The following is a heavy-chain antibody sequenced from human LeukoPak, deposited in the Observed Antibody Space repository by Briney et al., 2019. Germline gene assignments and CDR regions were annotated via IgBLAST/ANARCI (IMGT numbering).Heavy chain of an antibody. Sequence: GGSLRLSCAASGFTFNNYAVSWVRQAPGKGLEWVSLISGTGVTYYAGSVKGRFTTSRDDSKNTLYLQMNSLRAEDTAHYYCASPRRGPGADYWGQGTLVTVSS. V-gene: IGHV3-23*01. D-gene: IGHD3-10*01. CDR1: GFTFNNYA. J-gene: IGHJ4*02. CDR3: ASPRRGPGADY. CDR2: ISGTGVT.